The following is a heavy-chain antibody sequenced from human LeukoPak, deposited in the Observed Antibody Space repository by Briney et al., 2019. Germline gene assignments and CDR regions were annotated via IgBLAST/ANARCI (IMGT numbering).Heavy chain of an antibody. J-gene: IGHJ4*02. V-gene: IGHV1-8*01. CDR1: GYTFTSYD. D-gene: IGHD3-3*01. CDR3: ARSGTIFGMSHLDY. CDR2: MDPNSGNT. Sequence: ASVKVSCKASGYTFTSYDINWVRQAAGQGLEWMGWMDPNSGNTGYAQKFQGRVTMTRNTSISAAYMELSSLRSEDTAVYYCARSGTIFGMSHLDYWGQGTLVTVSS.